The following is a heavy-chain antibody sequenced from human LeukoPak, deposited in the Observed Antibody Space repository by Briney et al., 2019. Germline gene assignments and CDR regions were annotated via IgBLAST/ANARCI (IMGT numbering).Heavy chain of an antibody. D-gene: IGHD2-15*01. J-gene: IGHJ4*02. V-gene: IGHV1-18*01. CDR3: ARDRLGYCGGGSCLLFDY. Sequence: ASVTVSCTASGYTFSSYGISWVRQAPGQGLEGMGWISVDIGNTNYAQSLQGRVSMTRDISTTIVYMELTSLRSDDTAVYYCARDRLGYCGGGSCLLFDYWGQGTLVTVSS. CDR1: GYTFSSYG. CDR2: ISVDIGNT.